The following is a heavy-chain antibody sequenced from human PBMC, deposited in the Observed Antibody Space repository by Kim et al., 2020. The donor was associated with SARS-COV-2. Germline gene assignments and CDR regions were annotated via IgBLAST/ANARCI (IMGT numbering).Heavy chain of an antibody. CDR3: AGSIAAAGNYYYGMDV. CDR1: GGSISSSSYY. Sequence: SETLSLTCTVSGGSISSSSYYWGWIRQPPGKGLEWIGSIYYSGSTYYNPSLKSRVTISVDTSKNQFSLKLSSVTAADTAVYYCAGSIAAAGNYYYGMDVWGQGTTVTVSS. V-gene: IGHV4-39*07. D-gene: IGHD6-13*01. J-gene: IGHJ6*02. CDR2: IYYSGST.